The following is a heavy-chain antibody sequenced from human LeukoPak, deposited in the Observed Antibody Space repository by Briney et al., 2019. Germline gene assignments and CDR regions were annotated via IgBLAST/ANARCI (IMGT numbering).Heavy chain of an antibody. D-gene: IGHD6-19*01. V-gene: IGHV3-9*01. CDR2: ISWNGNSI. J-gene: IGHJ3*02. CDR1: GFSFDDYA. CDR3: ERISVAGTPLDAFDI. Sequence: GRSLRLSCAASGFSFDDYAMHWVRQAPGKGLEWVSAISWNGNSIVYADSVKGRFTISRDNAKNSLYLQMNSLRAEDTAVYYCERISVAGTPLDAFDIWGQGTIVTVSS.